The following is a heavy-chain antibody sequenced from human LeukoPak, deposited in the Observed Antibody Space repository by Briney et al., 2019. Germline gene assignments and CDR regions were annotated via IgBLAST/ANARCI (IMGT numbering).Heavy chain of an antibody. V-gene: IGHV1-2*02. CDR2: INPNSGGT. CDR3: ARDWELLSY. J-gene: IGHJ4*02. CDR1: GYTFSDYY. Sequence: ASVKVSCKTSGYTFSDYYIHWIRQAPGQGLEWVGWINPNSGGTNYAQKFQGRVTMTRDTSISTAYMELSRLRSDDTAVYYCARDWELLSYWGQGTLVTVSS. D-gene: IGHD1-26*01.